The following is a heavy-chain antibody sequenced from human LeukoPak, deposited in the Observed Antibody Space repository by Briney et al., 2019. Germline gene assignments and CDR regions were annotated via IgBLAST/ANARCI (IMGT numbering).Heavy chain of an antibody. CDR2: IKSKTDGGTT. Sequence: PGGSLRLSCAASGFTFSNAWMSWVRQAPGKGLEWVGRIKSKTDGGTTDYAAPVKGRFTISRDDSKNTLYLQMNSLKTEDTAVYYCTTEPSSWYELPVLAWGQGTLVTVSS. CDR1: GFTFSNAW. V-gene: IGHV3-15*01. J-gene: IGHJ4*02. CDR3: TTEPSSWYELPVLA. D-gene: IGHD6-13*01.